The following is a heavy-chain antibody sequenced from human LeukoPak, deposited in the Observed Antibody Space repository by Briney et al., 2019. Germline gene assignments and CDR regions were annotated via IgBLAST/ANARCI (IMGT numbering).Heavy chain of an antibody. V-gene: IGHV4-34*01. Sequence: PSETLSLTCAVYGGSFSGYYWSWIRQPPGKGLEWIGEINHSGSTNYNPSLKSRVTISVDTSKNQFSLKLSSVTAADTAVYYCARGRSRYFDLWAVAPWSLSPQ. CDR2: INHSGST. J-gene: IGHJ2*01. CDR3: ARGRSRYFDL. CDR1: GGSFSGYY.